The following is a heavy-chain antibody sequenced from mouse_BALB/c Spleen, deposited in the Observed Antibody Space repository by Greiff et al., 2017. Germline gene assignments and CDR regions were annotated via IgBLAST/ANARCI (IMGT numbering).Heavy chain of an antibody. CDR3: ARSGDDGNYPAY. D-gene: IGHD2-1*01. CDR1: GFTFSSFG. Sequence: EVQRVESGGGLVQPGGSRTLSCAASGFTFSSFGMHWVRQAPAKGLEWVAYISSGSSTIYYADTVKGRFTISRDNPKNTLFLQMTSLRSEDTAMYYCARSGDDGNYPAYWGQGTLVTVSA. CDR2: ISSGSSTI. J-gene: IGHJ3*01. V-gene: IGHV5-17*02.